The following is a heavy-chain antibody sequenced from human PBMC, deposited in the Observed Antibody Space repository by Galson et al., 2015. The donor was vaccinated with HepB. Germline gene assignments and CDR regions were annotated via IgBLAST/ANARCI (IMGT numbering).Heavy chain of an antibody. J-gene: IGHJ4*02. Sequence: SETLSLTCTVSGYSISSGYYWGWIRQPPGKGLEWIGSIYHSGSTYYNPSLESRVTISVDTSKNQFSLKLSSVTAADTAVYYCARDLFLAAAGTAPFDYWGQGTLVTVSS. CDR3: ARDLFLAAAGTAPFDY. CDR1: GYSISSGYY. V-gene: IGHV4-38-2*02. D-gene: IGHD6-13*01. CDR2: IYHSGST.